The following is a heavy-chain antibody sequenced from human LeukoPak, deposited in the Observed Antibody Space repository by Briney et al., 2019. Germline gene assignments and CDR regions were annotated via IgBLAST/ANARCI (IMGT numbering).Heavy chain of an antibody. J-gene: IGHJ2*01. D-gene: IGHD5-24*01. CDR2: INHSGST. CDR3: ARGDGYSYGSGYWFFDL. V-gene: IGHV4-34*01. CDR1: GGSFSGYY. Sequence: KASETLSLTCAVYGGSFSGYYWSWIRQPPGKGLEWIGEINHSGSTNYNPSLKSRVTISVDTSKNQFSLKLSSVTAADTAVYYCARGDGYSYGSGYWFFDLWGRGTLVTVSS.